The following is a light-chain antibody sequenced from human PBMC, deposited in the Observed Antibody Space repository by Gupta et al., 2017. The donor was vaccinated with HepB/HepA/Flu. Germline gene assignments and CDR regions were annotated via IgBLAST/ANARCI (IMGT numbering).Light chain of an antibody. V-gene: IGKV3-20*01. CDR3: QQYGSSPLT. J-gene: IGKJ4*01. CDR2: GAS. Sequence: IVLTQSPGTPSLSPGERATLSCRASQSVSSSYLAWYQQKPGQAPRLLIYGASNRATGIPNRFSGSGSGTDFTLTISRLEPEGFAVYYCQQYGSSPLTFGGGTKVEIK. CDR1: QSVSSSY.